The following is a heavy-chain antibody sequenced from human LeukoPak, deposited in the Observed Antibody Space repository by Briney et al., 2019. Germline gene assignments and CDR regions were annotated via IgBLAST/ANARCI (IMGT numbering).Heavy chain of an antibody. Sequence: SQTLSLTCAISGGSVSSNSAAWNWIRQSPSRGLEWLGRTYYRSKWYNDYAVSVKSRITINPDTSKNQFSLQLNSVTPEDTAVYYCARLMAYASGSYYYGMDVWGQGTTVTVSS. CDR2: TYYRSKWYN. D-gene: IGHD2-8*01. J-gene: IGHJ6*02. CDR3: ARLMAYASGSYYYGMDV. CDR1: GGSVSSNSAA. V-gene: IGHV6-1*01.